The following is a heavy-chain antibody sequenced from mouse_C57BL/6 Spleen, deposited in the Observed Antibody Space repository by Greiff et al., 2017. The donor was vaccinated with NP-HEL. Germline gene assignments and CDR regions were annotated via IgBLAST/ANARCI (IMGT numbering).Heavy chain of an antibody. CDR2: INPNNGGT. V-gene: IGHV1-26*01. CDR1: GYTFTDYY. D-gene: IGHD2-9*01. CDR3: ARPYYGYDEGADYFDY. Sequence: VQLKQSGPELVKPGASVKISCKASGYTFTDYYMNWVKQSHGKSLEWIGDINPNNGGTSYNQKFKGKATLTVDKSSSTAYMELRSLTSEDSAVYYCARPYYGYDEGADYFDYWGQGTTLTVSS. J-gene: IGHJ2*01.